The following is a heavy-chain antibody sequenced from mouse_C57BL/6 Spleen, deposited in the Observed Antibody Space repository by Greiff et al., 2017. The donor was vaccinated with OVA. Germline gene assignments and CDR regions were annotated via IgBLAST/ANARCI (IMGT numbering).Heavy chain of an antibody. D-gene: IGHD2-4*01. Sequence: EVQLQQSGPELVKPGASVKISCKASGYTFTDYYMNWVKQSHGKSLEWIGDINPNNGGTSYNQKFKGKATLTVDKSSSTAYMELRSLTSEDSAVYYCARFYYDYVGFDVWGTGTTVTVSS. CDR2: INPNNGGT. V-gene: IGHV1-26*01. J-gene: IGHJ1*03. CDR1: GYTFTDYY. CDR3: ARFYYDYVGFDV.